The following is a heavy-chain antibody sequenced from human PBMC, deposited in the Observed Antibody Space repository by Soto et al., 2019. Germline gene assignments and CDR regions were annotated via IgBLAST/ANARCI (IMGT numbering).Heavy chain of an antibody. CDR1: GGSISSSNW. V-gene: IGHV4-4*02. CDR2: IYHSGST. J-gene: IGHJ6*02. Sequence: TSETLSLTCAVSGGSISSSNWWSWVRQPPGKGLEWIGEIYHSGSTNYNPSLKSRVTISVDKSKNQFSLKLSSVTAADTAVYYCASRIYYYYGMDVWGQGTTVTVSS. CDR3: ASRIYYYYGMDV. D-gene: IGHD3-3*02.